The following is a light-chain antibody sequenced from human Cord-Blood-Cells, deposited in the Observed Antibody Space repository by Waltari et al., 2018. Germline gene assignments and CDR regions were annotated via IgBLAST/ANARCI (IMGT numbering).Light chain of an antibody. CDR3: AAWDDSLNGVV. CDR2: SNN. J-gene: IGLJ2*01. Sequence: QSVLTQPPSASRTTGQRVPTSSSGTSPNTASNTVTWYPQLPGTAPKLLIYSNNQRPSGVPDRFSGSKSGTSASLAISGLQSEDEADYYCAAWDDSLNGVVFGGGTKLTVL. CDR1: SPNTASNT. V-gene: IGLV1-44*01.